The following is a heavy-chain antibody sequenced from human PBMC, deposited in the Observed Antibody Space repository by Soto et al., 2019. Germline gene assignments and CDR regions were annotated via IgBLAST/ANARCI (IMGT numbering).Heavy chain of an antibody. D-gene: IGHD4-17*01. CDR3: TIDSYMTKIIVRFDD. V-gene: IGHV3-23*01. J-gene: IGHJ4*01. CDR2: ISGSGGST. CDR1: GFTFSSYA. Sequence: GGSLRLSCAASGFTFSSYAMSWVRQAPGKGLEWVSAISGSGGSTYYADSVKGRFTISRDNSKNTLYLQMNSLRAEDTAVYYSTIDSYMTKIIVRFDDWGNGTLVTV.